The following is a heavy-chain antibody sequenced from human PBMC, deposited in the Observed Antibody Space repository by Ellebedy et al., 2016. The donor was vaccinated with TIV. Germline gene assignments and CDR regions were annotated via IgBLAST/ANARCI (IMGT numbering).Heavy chain of an antibody. Sequence: PGGSLRLSCAASGFTFSNYYMTRVRQAPGKGLEWVANIHQDGSDKHYVDSVKGRFTISRDNAKNSLSLQMNSLRAEDTAVYYCAQRGADYWGQGTPVTVSS. D-gene: IGHD3-16*01. V-gene: IGHV3-7*03. CDR3: AQRGADY. CDR2: IHQDGSDK. CDR1: GFTFSNYY. J-gene: IGHJ4*02.